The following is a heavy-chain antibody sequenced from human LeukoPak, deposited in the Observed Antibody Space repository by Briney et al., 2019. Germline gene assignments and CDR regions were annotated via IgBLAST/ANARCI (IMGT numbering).Heavy chain of an antibody. CDR1: GGSFSGYY. D-gene: IGHD6-19*01. V-gene: IGHV4-34*01. CDR2: INYSGST. CDR3: ARGSGWYIYFDY. Sequence: SETLSLTCAVYGGSFSGYYWGWIRQPPGKGRGWIGEINYSGSTNYNPSLKSRVTISVDTSKNQFSLKLISVTAADTAVYYCARGSGWYIYFDYWGQGTLVTVSS. J-gene: IGHJ4*02.